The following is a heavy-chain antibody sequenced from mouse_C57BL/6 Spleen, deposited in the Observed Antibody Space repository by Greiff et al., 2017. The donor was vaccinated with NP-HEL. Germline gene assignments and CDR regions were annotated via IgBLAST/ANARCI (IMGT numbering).Heavy chain of an antibody. Sequence: VKLMESGAELARPGASVKLSCKASGYTFTSYGISWVKQRTGQGLEWIGEIYPRSGNTYYNEKFKGKATLTADKSSSTAYMELRSLTSEDSAVYFCARWDYYGSSYLYAMDYWGQGTSVTVSS. J-gene: IGHJ4*01. V-gene: IGHV1-81*01. CDR2: IYPRSGNT. CDR1: GYTFTSYG. CDR3: ARWDYYGSSYLYAMDY. D-gene: IGHD1-1*01.